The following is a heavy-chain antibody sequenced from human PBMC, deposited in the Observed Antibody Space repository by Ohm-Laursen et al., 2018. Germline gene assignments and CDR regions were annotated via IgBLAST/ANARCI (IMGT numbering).Heavy chain of an antibody. CDR2: VYPSNSDT. CDR3: ARHGASSGYWYFDI. D-gene: IGHD3-22*01. J-gene: IGHJ2*01. CDR1: GYFFTTYW. V-gene: IGHV5-51*01. Sequence: WESLKISCKGSGYFFTTYWIGWVRQMPGKGLEWMGIVYPSNSDTRYSPSFQGQVTISADKSISTAYLQWSSLKASDTAMYYCARHGASSGYWYFDIWGRGTLVTVSS.